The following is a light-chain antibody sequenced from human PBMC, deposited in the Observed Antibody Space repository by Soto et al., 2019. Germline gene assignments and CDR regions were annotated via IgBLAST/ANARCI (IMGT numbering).Light chain of an antibody. J-gene: IGKJ2*01. CDR3: QQYGSSPYT. CDR2: GAS. CDR1: QSFSSSF. V-gene: IGKV3-20*01. Sequence: EIVLTQSPGILSLSPGERATLSCRASQSFSSSFLAWYQQKPGQAPRHLIYGASSRATGIPERFSGSGSGTDFTLSISRLEPEDFAVYFCQQYGSSPYTFGPGTKLEIK.